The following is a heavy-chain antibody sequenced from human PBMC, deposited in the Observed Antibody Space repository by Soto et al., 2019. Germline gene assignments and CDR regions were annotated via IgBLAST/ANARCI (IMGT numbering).Heavy chain of an antibody. CDR3: AKLPVVLDLGFDY. V-gene: IGHV3-23*01. CDR1: GFTFSNYV. Sequence: EVHLLDSGGGLVQPGGSLRLSCAASGFTFSNYVMSWVRQAPGKGMEWVSSFSGSGDNTYYADSVKGRCNIYRENSKNTLFLKINSLRDEDKAVYYCAKLPVVLDLGFDYWGQGTLVTVSS. CDR2: FSGSGDNT. D-gene: IGHD2-15*01. J-gene: IGHJ4*02.